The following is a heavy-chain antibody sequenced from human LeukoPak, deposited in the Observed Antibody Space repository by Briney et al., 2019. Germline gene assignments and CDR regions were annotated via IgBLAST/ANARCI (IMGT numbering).Heavy chain of an antibody. CDR3: ARHVTISGPYDASDI. V-gene: IGHV4-59*08. J-gene: IGHJ3*02. CDR2: IYYSGGT. Sequence: SETLSLTCTVSGDSISSYYWSWIRQPPAKGLDLIGYIYYSGGTDYNPSLKSRVTISVDTSKDQFSLKLRSATAADTAVYYCARHVTISGPYDASDIWGQGTMVTVSP. CDR1: GDSISSYY. D-gene: IGHD5-24*01.